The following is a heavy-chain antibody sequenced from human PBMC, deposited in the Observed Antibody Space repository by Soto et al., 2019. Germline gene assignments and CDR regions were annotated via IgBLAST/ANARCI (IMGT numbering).Heavy chain of an antibody. CDR1: GFTFSSYA. CDR2: ISGSGGST. CDR3: AKDFLSVSYCTNGVCYVFDY. V-gene: IGHV3-23*01. J-gene: IGHJ4*02. Sequence: PGGSLILSCAASGFTFSSYAMSWVRQAPGKGLEWVSAISGSGGSTYYADSVKGRFTISRDNSKNTLYLQMNSLRAEDTAVYYCAKDFLSVSYCTNGVCYVFDYWGQGTLVTVSS. D-gene: IGHD2-8*01.